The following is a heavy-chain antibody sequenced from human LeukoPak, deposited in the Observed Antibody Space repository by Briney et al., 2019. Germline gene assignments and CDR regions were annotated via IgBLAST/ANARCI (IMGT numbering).Heavy chain of an antibody. J-gene: IGHJ4*02. CDR3: ARENGGDFDY. V-gene: IGHV4-59*01. D-gene: IGHD3-16*01. CDR1: GGSISSYY. CDR2: IYYSGST. Sequence: SETLSLTCTVSGGSISSYYWSWIWQPPGKGLEWIGYIYYSGSTNYNPSLKSRVTISVDTSKNQFSLKLSSVTAADTAVYYCARENGGDFDYWGQGTLVTVSS.